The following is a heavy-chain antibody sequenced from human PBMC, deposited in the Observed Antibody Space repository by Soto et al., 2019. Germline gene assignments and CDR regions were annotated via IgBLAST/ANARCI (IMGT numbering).Heavy chain of an antibody. D-gene: IGHD2-8*01. CDR1: GDSFTNYA. J-gene: IGHJ4*02. CDR2: IILALGTP. CDR3: GRYCTNTKCRGGYYLDL. V-gene: IGHV1-69*01. Sequence: QVLLVQSGAEMKQPGSSVSVSCRASGDSFTNYAFTWVRQAPGQGPEWLGGIILALGTPHYSQRFQGGLTILADESSSTLYMKLGSLRLDDTAVYYCGRYCTNTKCRGGYYLDLWGQGTLLTVSS.